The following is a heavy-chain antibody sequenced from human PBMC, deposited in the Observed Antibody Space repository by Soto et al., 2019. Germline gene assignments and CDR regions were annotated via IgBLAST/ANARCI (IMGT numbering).Heavy chain of an antibody. CDR2: IYHSGST. D-gene: IGHD4-17*01. CDR3: ARDGMTTVTTGSI. CDR1: GGSISSYY. V-gene: IGHV4-59*12. J-gene: IGHJ3*02. Sequence: SETLSLTCTVSGGSISSYYWSWIRQPPGKGLEWIGYIYHSGSTYYNPSLKSRVTISVDTSKNQFSLNLSSVTAADTAVYYCARDGMTTVTTGSIWGKGTMVTVS.